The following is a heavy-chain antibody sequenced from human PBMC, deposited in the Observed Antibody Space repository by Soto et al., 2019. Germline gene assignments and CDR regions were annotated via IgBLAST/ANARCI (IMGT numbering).Heavy chain of an antibody. CDR1: GGSLSGYY. J-gene: IGHJ5*02. CDR2: INHSGST. CDR3: ARAYCSSTSCWGYNWFDP. Sequence: SETLSLTCAVYGGSLSGYYWSWIRQPPGKGLEWIGEINHSGSTNYNPSLKSRVTISVDTSKNQFSLKLSSVTAADTAVYYCARAYCSSTSCWGYNWFDPWGQGTLVTVSS. D-gene: IGHD2-2*01. V-gene: IGHV4-34*01.